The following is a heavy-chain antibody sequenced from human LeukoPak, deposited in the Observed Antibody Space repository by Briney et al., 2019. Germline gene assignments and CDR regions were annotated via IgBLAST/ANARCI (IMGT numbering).Heavy chain of an antibody. D-gene: IGHD1-26*01. Sequence: PSETLSLTCTVSGGSVSSGSYYWSWIRQPPGKGLEWIGEINHSGSTNYNPSLKSRVTISVDTSKNQFSLKLSSVTAADTAVYYCARGPSGSYYPYYYYGMDVWGQGTTVTVSS. CDR1: GGSVSSGSYY. J-gene: IGHJ6*02. V-gene: IGHV4-39*07. CDR3: ARGPSGSYYPYYYYGMDV. CDR2: INHSGST.